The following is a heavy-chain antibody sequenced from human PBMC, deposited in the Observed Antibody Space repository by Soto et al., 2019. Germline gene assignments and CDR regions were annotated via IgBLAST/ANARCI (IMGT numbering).Heavy chain of an antibody. CDR3: ARAAGEQQLDYYYYYMDV. J-gene: IGHJ6*03. D-gene: IGHD6-13*01. CDR1: GFTFDDYG. CDR2: INWNGGST. V-gene: IGHV3-20*01. Sequence: GGSLRLSCAASGFTFDDYGMSWVRQAPGKGLEWVSGINWNGGSTGYADSVKGRFTISRDNAKNSLYLQMNSLRAEDTALYHCARAAGEQQLDYYYYYMDVWGKGTTGTVSS.